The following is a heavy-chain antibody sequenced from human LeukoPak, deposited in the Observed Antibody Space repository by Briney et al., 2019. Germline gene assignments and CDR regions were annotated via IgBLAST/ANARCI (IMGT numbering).Heavy chain of an antibody. Sequence: GGSLRLSCAASGFTFSSYSMSWVRQAPGKGLEGFSAISGSGGSTYYADSVKGRFTISSDNSKNTLYLQMNSMRAEDTAVYYCAKDRSGWYYFDYWGQGPLVPVSS. CDR1: GFTFSSYS. CDR3: AKDRSGWYYFDY. D-gene: IGHD6-19*01. CDR2: ISGSGGST. J-gene: IGHJ4*02. V-gene: IGHV3-23*01.